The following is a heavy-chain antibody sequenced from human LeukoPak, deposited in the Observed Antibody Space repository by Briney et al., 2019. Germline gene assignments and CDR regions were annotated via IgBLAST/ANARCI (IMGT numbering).Heavy chain of an antibody. J-gene: IGHJ4*02. D-gene: IGHD3-22*01. CDR3: ASSGAGFDSSGYNY. CDR1: GFTFSTYS. Sequence: PGGSLRLSCAASGFTFSTYSMNWVRQAPGKGLEWVSSISSSSYIYYADSVKGRFTISRDNAKNSLYLQMNSLRAEDTAVYYCASSGAGFDSSGYNYWGQGTLVTVSS. CDR2: ISSSSYI. V-gene: IGHV3-21*01.